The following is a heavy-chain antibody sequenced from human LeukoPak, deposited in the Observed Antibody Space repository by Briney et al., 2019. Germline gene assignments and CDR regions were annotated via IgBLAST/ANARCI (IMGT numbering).Heavy chain of an antibody. V-gene: IGHV3-48*01. CDR3: ARDYLPGYPFYPLGY. CDR2: ISSSSSSNI. Sequence: GGSLRLSCAASGFTFSSYNMNWVRQAPGKGLEWVSYISSSSSSNIYYADSVKGRFTISRDNAKNSLYLQMNSLRAEDTAVYYCARDYLPGYPFYPLGYWGQGTLVTVSS. CDR1: GFTFSSYN. J-gene: IGHJ4*02. D-gene: IGHD3-9*01.